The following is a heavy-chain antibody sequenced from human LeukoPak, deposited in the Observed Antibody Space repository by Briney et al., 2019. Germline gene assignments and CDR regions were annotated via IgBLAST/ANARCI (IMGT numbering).Heavy chain of an antibody. CDR1: GDTVSNNTAA. V-gene: IGHV6-1*01. J-gene: IGHJ3*02. D-gene: IGHD2-2*02. Sequence: SQTLSLTCAISGDTVSNNTAAWNWIRQSPSRGLEWLGRTLYRSEWYRDYAVSVKSRITINPDTSKNQFSLQLQSVTPEDTAVYFCARDSAIGLDALDIWGQGTMVTVSS. CDR2: TLYRSEWYR. CDR3: ARDSAIGLDALDI.